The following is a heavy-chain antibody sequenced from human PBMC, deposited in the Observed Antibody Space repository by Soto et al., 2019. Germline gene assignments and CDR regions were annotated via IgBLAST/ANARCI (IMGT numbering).Heavy chain of an antibody. CDR2: IYSGGST. CDR3: ARDYYGSGSFDTYWFDP. CDR1: GFTVSSNY. Sequence: GGSLRLSCAASGFTVSSNYMSWVRQAPGKGLEWVSVIYSGGSTYYADSVKGRFTISRDNSKNTLYLQMNSLRAEDTAVYYCARDYYGSGSFDTYWFDPWGQGT. D-gene: IGHD3-10*01. J-gene: IGHJ5*02. V-gene: IGHV3-66*01.